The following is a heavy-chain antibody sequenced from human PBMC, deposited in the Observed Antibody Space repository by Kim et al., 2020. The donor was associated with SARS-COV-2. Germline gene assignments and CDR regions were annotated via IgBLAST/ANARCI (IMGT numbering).Heavy chain of an antibody. CDR1: GFTFSDYY. V-gene: IGHV3-11*01. CDR3: ARDILQEGWELLFDY. Sequence: GGSLRLSCAASGFTFSDYYMSWIRQAPGKGLEWVSYISSSGSTIYYADSVKGRFTISRDNAKNSLYLQMNSLRAEDTAVYYCARDILQEGWELLFDYWGQGTLVTVSS. CDR2: ISSSGSTI. D-gene: IGHD1-26*01. J-gene: IGHJ4*02.